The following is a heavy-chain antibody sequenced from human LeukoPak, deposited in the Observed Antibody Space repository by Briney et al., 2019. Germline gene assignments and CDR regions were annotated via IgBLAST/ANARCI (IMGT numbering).Heavy chain of an antibody. CDR1: GGSISGYY. Sequence: SETLSLTCSVSGGSISGYYWSWSRQPPGKGVEWIGNLFHTRGAWYKSSLKSRVTTSVDTSKNEFSLSLSSVTAADTAVYYCAKLWDFWSQGTLVTVSS. J-gene: IGHJ4*02. V-gene: IGHV4-59*01. D-gene: IGHD1-26*01. CDR2: LFHTRGA. CDR3: AKLWDF.